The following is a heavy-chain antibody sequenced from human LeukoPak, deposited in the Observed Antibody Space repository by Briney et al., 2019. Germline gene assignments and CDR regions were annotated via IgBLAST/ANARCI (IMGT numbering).Heavy chain of an antibody. CDR1: GFTFSSYG. V-gene: IGHV3-30*02. Sequence: GGSLSLSCAASGFTFSSYGMHWVRQAPGKGLEWVAFIRYDGSNNHYADSVKGRFTISRDNSKNTLYLQMNSLRAEDTGVYYCAKDGRPKRGCSSTSCLNYLDYWGQGTLVTVSS. J-gene: IGHJ4*02. CDR3: AKDGRPKRGCSSTSCLNYLDY. D-gene: IGHD2-2*01. CDR2: IRYDGSNN.